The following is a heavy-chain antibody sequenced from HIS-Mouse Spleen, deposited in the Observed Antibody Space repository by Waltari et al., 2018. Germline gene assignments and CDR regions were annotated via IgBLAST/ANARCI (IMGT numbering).Heavy chain of an antibody. CDR2: IDYSGST. D-gene: IGHD6-13*01. V-gene: IGHV4-39*07. CDR1: GGSISSSSYY. CDR3: AREIPYSSSWYDWYFDL. J-gene: IGHJ2*01. Sequence: QLQLQESGPGLVKPSETLSLTCTVSGGSISSSSYYWGWIRQPPGKGLEWIGSIDYSGSTYSNPSLTSRVTISVDTSKNQFSLKLSSVTAADTAVYYCAREIPYSSSWYDWYFDLWGRGTLVTVSS.